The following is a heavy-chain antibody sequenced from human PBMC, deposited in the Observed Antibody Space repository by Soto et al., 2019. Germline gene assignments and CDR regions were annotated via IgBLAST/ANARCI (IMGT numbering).Heavy chain of an antibody. CDR1: GFTFSSYS. CDR2: ISSSSSTI. V-gene: IGHV3-48*02. CDR3: ARHSSSWYKDFDY. D-gene: IGHD6-13*01. J-gene: IGHJ4*02. Sequence: GGSLRLSRAASGFTFSSYSMNWVRQAPGKGLEWVSYISSSSSTIYYADSVKGRFTISRDNAKNSLYLQMNSLRDEDTAVYYCARHSSSWYKDFDYWGQGTLVTGSS.